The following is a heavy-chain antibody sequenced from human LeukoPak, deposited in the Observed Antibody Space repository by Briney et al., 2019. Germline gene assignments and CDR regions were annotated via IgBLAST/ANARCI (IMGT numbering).Heavy chain of an antibody. V-gene: IGHV1-46*01. CDR1: GYTFTSYY. Sequence: ASVKVSCKASGYTFTSYYMHWVRQAPGQGLEWMGIINPSSGSTSYAQKLQGRVTMTTDTSTSTAYMELRSLRSDDTAVYYCARGGQDYDYWGQGTLVTVSS. CDR3: ARGGQDYDY. CDR2: INPSSGST. J-gene: IGHJ4*02. D-gene: IGHD3-16*01.